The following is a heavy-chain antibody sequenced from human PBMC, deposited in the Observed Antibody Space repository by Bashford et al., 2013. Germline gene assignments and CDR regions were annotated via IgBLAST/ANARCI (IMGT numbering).Heavy chain of an antibody. D-gene: IGHD3-10*01. Sequence: GGSLRLSCAASGFTVSSNYMTWVRQAPGKGLEWVANIKQDGSEKYYVDSVKGRFTISRDNAKNSLYLQMNSLRVEDTAVYYCARVGGSDGSGSYGRNPDYWGQGTLVTVSS. CDR3: ARVGGSDGSGSYGRNPDY. CDR1: GFTVSSNY. V-gene: IGHV3-7*01. J-gene: IGHJ4*02. CDR2: IKQDGSEK.